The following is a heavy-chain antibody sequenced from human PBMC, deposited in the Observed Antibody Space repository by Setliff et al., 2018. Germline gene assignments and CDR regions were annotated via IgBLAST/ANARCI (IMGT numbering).Heavy chain of an antibody. V-gene: IGHV3-66*04. Sequence: GGFLRLSCAASGFTVSSNYMSWVRQAPGKGLEWVSVIYSGGSTYYADSVKGRFTISRDNSKNTLYLQMNSLRAEDTAVYYCAKQGMIAPLYYFDYWGQGTLVTVSS. J-gene: IGHJ4*02. CDR3: AKQGMIAPLYYFDY. CDR2: IYSGGST. CDR1: GFTVSSNY. D-gene: IGHD2-15*01.